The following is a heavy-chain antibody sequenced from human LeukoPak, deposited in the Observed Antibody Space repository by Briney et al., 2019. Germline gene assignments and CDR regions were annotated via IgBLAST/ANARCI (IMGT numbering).Heavy chain of an antibody. CDR1: GFTFSDYS. D-gene: IGHD4-11*01. J-gene: IGHJ4*02. CDR3: ARDHNYAFDN. CDR2: IGISSGNT. Sequence: GGSLRLSCAASGFTFSDYSMNWVRQAPGKGLEWISYIGISSGNTKYADSVKGRFTISGDNAKSSLYLQMNSLRVEDTAVYYCARDHNYAFDNWGQGTLVTVYS. V-gene: IGHV3-48*04.